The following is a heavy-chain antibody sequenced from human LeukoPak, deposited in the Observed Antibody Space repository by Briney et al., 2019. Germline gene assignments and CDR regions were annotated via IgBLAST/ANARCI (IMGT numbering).Heavy chain of an antibody. J-gene: IGHJ5*02. CDR3: ARGSRALNWFDP. D-gene: IGHD2-15*01. Sequence: SETLSLTCTVSGGSISSGSYYWSWIRQPAGKGLEWIGRIYTSGSTNYSPSLKSRVTISVDTSKNQFSLKLSSVTAADTAVYYCARGSRALNWFDPWGQGTLVTVSS. CDR2: IYTSGST. CDR1: GGSISSGSYY. V-gene: IGHV4-61*02.